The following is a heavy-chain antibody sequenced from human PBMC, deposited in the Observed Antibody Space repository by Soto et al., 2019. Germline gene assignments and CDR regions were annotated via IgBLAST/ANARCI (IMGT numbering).Heavy chain of an antibody. CDR1: GFTFSSYA. CDR3: AKGAVAGTDAFDI. J-gene: IGHJ3*02. CDR2: ISGSGGST. V-gene: IGHV3-23*01. Sequence: GGSLGLSCAASGFTFSSYAMSWVRQAPGKGLEWVSAISGSGGSTYYADSVKGRFTISRDNSKNTLYLQMNSLRAEDTAVYCSAKGAVAGTDAFDIWGQGTMVTVSS. D-gene: IGHD2-15*01.